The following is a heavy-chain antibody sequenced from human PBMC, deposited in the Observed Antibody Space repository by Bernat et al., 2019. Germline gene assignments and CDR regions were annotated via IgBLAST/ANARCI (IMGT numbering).Heavy chain of an antibody. CDR3: ARSLGGPYQFDH. V-gene: IGHV3-74*02. CDR2: VNGDGSSA. D-gene: IGHD2-2*01. CDR1: GFTFSEFA. Sequence: VQLVESGGGVVQPGRSLRLSCAASGFTFSEFAMHWVRQAPGKGLVWVSRVNGDGSSAAYAASVKGRFTISRDNAKNTLFLQMDSLRADDTAVYYCARSLGGPYQFDHWGQGTLVTVSS. J-gene: IGHJ4*02.